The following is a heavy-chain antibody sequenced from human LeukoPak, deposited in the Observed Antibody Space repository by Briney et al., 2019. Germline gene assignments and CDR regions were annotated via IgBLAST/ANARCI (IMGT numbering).Heavy chain of an antibody. CDR3: ARDPFSSGSY. CDR1: GFTFSRYT. D-gene: IGHD3-10*01. CDR2: TSSTSSYI. Sequence: PGGSLRLSCAASGFTFSRYTMNWVRQAPGKGLEWVSSTSSTSSYIHYADSVKGRFTISRDNAKNSLFLQMNSLRAEDTAVYYCARDPFSSGSYWGQGTLVTVSS. V-gene: IGHV3-21*01. J-gene: IGHJ4*02.